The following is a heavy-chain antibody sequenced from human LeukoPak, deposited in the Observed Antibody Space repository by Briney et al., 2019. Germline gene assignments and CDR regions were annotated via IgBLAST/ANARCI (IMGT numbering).Heavy chain of an antibody. D-gene: IGHD2-2*01. CDR2: IYTSGST. CDR3: ARGGGFYCSSTSCTTYNWFDP. J-gene: IGHJ5*02. V-gene: IGHV4-4*07. Sequence: SETLSLTCTVSGGSISSYYWSWIRQPAGKGLEWIGRIYTSGSTNYNPSLKSRVTISVETSKNQFSLKLSSVTAADTAVYYCARGGGFYCSSTSCTTYNWFDPWGQGTLVTVSS. CDR1: GGSISSYY.